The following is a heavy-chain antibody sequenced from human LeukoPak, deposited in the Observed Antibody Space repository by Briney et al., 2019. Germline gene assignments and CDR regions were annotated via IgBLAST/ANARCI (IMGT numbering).Heavy chain of an antibody. CDR2: IVGSGGST. J-gene: IGHJ4*02. Sequence: PGGTLRLSCAASGFTFSSYGMSWVRQAPGKGLEWVSAIVGSGGSTYYADSVKGRFTISRDNSKNTLYLQMNSLRAEDTAVYYCAKSFGPVIAAAGTGADWGQGTLVTVSS. CDR1: GFTFSSYG. CDR3: AKSFGPVIAAAGTGAD. D-gene: IGHD6-13*01. V-gene: IGHV3-23*01.